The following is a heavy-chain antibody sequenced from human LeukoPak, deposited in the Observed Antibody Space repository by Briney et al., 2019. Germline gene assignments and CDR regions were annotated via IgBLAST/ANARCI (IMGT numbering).Heavy chain of an antibody. D-gene: IGHD3-22*01. V-gene: IGHV3-23*01. J-gene: IGHJ4*02. CDR1: GFTFSSYA. Sequence: GGSLRPSCAASGFTFSSYAMSWVRQAPGKGLEWVSAISGSGGSTYYADSVKGRFTISRDNSKNTLYLQMNSLRAEDTAVYYCAKALLITMIVVVTPSDYWGQGTLVTVSS. CDR2: ISGSGGST. CDR3: AKALLITMIVVVTPSDY.